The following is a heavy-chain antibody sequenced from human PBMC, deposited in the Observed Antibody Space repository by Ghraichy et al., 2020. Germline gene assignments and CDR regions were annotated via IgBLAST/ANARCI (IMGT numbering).Heavy chain of an antibody. D-gene: IGHD3-10*01. CDR3: ARDNYGHFDC. CDR1: GFTFSSYE. CDR2: ISSGGDTI. Sequence: LTCAASGFTFSSYEMNWVRQAPGKGLEWVSYISSGGDTIYYADSVKDRFTVSRDNAKNSLYLQMDSLRADDTAVYYCARDNYGHFDCWGQGTLVAVSS. V-gene: IGHV3-48*03. J-gene: IGHJ4*02.